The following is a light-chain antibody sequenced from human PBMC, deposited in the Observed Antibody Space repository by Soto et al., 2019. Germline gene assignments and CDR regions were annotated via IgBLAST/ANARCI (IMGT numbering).Light chain of an antibody. CDR1: QVVSSSY. Sequence: LWHSSVSFSLTHGVGVALHHRARQVVSSSYLAWYQQKPGQAPRLLIYGASSRTTGIPDRFSGSGSGTDFTLTISRREPEDLAVYCCQQYGSSQWTFAQGT. CDR2: GAS. V-gene: IGKV3-20*01. J-gene: IGKJ1*01. CDR3: QQYGSSQWT.